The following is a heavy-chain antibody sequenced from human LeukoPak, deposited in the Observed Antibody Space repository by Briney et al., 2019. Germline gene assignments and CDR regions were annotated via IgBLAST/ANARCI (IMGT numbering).Heavy chain of an antibody. J-gene: IGHJ6*02. CDR2: ISGGGVTT. CDR3: ARNQQLGGHSYYYYGMDV. D-gene: IGHD3-16*01. Sequence: SGGSLRLSCAGSGFSFSNYAVSWVRQAPGKGLEWVSGISGGGVTTYYADSVKGRFTISRDNSKNTLYLQMNSLRADDTAIYYCARNQQLGGHSYYYYGMDVWGQGTTVTVSS. CDR1: GFSFSNYA. V-gene: IGHV3-23*01.